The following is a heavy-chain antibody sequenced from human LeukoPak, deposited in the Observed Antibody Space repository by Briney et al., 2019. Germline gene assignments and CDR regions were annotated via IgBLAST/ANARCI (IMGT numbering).Heavy chain of an antibody. CDR3: VTDSECAFNI. CDR1: GITFSSCH. V-gene: IGHV3-48*02. CDR2: TSTTSEI. Sequence: GGSLRLSCAVSGITFSSCHMNWVRQAPGKGLEWVSYTSTTSEIYYADSVKGRFTNSRDNAKNSLYLQMIGLTDEDTAVYYCVTDSECAFNIWGQGTMVTVSS. D-gene: IGHD3-3*01. J-gene: IGHJ3*02.